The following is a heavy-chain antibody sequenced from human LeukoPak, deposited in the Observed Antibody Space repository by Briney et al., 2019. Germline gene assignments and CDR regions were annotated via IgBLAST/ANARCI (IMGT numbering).Heavy chain of an antibody. CDR1: GFTINGYY. CDR3: ARVYYYGMDV. Sequence: GLLRTSCAAAGFTINGYYNGWIRPDPGEGVEWFSYIGSGGRTIYYADSVKGRFTISRDNAKNSLYLQMNNLRAEDTAVYYCARVYYYGMDVGGQGTTVTVSS. CDR2: IGSGGRTI. V-gene: IGHV3-11*01. J-gene: IGHJ6*02.